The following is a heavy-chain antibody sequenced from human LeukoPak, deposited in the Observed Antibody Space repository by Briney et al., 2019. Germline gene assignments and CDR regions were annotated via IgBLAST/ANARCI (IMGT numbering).Heavy chain of an antibody. CDR3: ASGLVGYSLSSYYYYYGMDV. V-gene: IGHV4-39*01. J-gene: IGHJ6*02. CDR1: GGSFSGYY. Sequence: PSETLSLTCAVYGGSFSGYYWGWIRQPPGKGLEWIGSIYYSGSTYYNPSLKSRVTISVDTSKNQFSLKLSSVTAADTAVYYCASGLVGYSLSSYYYYYGMDVWGQGTTVTVSS. D-gene: IGHD5-18*01. CDR2: IYYSGST.